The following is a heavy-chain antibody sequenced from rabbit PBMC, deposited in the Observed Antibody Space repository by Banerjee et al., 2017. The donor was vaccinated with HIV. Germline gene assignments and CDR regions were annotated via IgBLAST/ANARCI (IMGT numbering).Heavy chain of an antibody. Sequence: QSLEESGGDLVKPGASLTLTCTASGFSFSSSYWICWVRQAPGKGLEWIACIYTGSSGKIYYASWAKGRFTITRTSSTTVTLQMTSLTAADTATYFCARGGLVVGLNLWGPGTLVTV. CDR3: ARGGLVVGLNL. V-gene: IGHV1S40*01. CDR1: GFSFSSSYW. D-gene: IGHD4-2*01. CDR2: IYTGSSGKI. J-gene: IGHJ4*01.